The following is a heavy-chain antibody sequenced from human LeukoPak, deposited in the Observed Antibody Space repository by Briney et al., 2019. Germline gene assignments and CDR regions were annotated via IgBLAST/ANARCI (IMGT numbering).Heavy chain of an antibody. CDR3: AKLYYSVVAAPTDYFDY. J-gene: IGHJ4*02. Sequence: GGSLRLSCAASGFTFSSYGMHWVRQAPGKGLEWVAVISFDGSNKYYADSVKGRFTISRDNPKNTLYPQMNSLRAEDTAVYYCAKLYYSVVAAPTDYFDYWGQGTLVTVSS. CDR2: ISFDGSNK. CDR1: GFTFSSYG. D-gene: IGHD2-15*01. V-gene: IGHV3-30-3*02.